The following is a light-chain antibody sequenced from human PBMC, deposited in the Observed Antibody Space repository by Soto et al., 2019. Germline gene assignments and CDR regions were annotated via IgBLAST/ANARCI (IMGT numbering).Light chain of an antibody. Sequence: QSALTQPASVSGSPGQSITISCTGTSSDVGTYNYVSWYQQHPGKAPKLIIYGVTNRPSGVSNRFSGSKSGNTASLTISGLQAEDEAGYYCSSYTSSVFVVFGGGTKVTVL. J-gene: IGLJ2*01. CDR3: SSYTSSVFVV. V-gene: IGLV2-14*01. CDR2: GVT. CDR1: SSDVGTYNY.